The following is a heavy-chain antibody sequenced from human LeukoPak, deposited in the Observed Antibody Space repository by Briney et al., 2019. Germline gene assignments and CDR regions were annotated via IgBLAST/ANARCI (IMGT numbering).Heavy chain of an antibody. CDR2: IYYSGST. V-gene: IGHV4-31*03. Sequence: SETLSLTCTVSGGSISSGGYYWSWIRQHPGTGLEWIGYIYYSGSTYYNPSLKSRVTISVDTSKNQFSLKLSSVTAADTAVYYCARVSYSSSYYFDYWGQGTLVTVSS. CDR1: GGSISSGGYY. D-gene: IGHD6-6*01. CDR3: ARVSYSSSYYFDY. J-gene: IGHJ4*02.